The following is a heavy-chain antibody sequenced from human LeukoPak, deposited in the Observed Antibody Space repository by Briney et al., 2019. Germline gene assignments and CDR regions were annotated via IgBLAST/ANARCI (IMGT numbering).Heavy chain of an antibody. CDR1: GFTFSSYS. CDR3: ATPGGVAVALMNV. Sequence: GGSLRLSCAASGFTFSSYSMNWVRQAPGKGLEWVSSISSSSYIYYADSVKGRFTNSRDNAKNSLYLQMNSLRAEDTAVYYCATPGGVAVALMNVWGKGTTVTVSS. J-gene: IGHJ6*04. CDR2: ISSSSYI. V-gene: IGHV3-21*01. D-gene: IGHD6-19*01.